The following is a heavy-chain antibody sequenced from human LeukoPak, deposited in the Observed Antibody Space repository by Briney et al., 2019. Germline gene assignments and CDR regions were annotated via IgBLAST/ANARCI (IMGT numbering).Heavy chain of an antibody. D-gene: IGHD3-22*01. CDR2: INPNSGGT. Sequence: ASVKVSCKASGYTFTGYYMHWVRQAPGQGLEWMGWINPNSGGTNYAQKFQGRVTMTRDTSISTAYMELSRRRSDDTAVYYCARDIGGPTYYYDSSGYFAWGQGTLVTVSS. CDR3: ARDIGGPTYYYDSSGYFA. J-gene: IGHJ5*02. V-gene: IGHV1-2*02. CDR1: GYTFTGYY.